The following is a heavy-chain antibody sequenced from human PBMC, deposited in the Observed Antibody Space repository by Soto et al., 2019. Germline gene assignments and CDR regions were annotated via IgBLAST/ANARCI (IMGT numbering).Heavy chain of an antibody. Sequence: GGSLRLSCAASGFTFSSYWMSWVRQAPGKGLEWVANIKQDGSEKYYVDSVKGRFTISRDNAKNSLYLQMNSLRAEDTAVYYCARELRYFDWLPYNYYFDYWGQGTLVTVSS. J-gene: IGHJ4*02. CDR3: ARELRYFDWLPYNYYFDY. D-gene: IGHD3-9*01. V-gene: IGHV3-7*01. CDR2: IKQDGSEK. CDR1: GFTFSSYW.